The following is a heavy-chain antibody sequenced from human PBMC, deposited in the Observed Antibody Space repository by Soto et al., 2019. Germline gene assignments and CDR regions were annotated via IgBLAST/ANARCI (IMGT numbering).Heavy chain of an antibody. Sequence: PGESLKISCKGSGYSFSNYWIGWVRQMPGKGLEWVGIIYPGDSDTRYSPSFQGQVTISADKSISTAYLQWSSLKASDAAMYYCARHLYSGYFAMDVWGQGTTVTVSS. CDR3: ARHLYSGYFAMDV. V-gene: IGHV5-51*01. D-gene: IGHD3-22*01. CDR2: IYPGDSDT. J-gene: IGHJ6*02. CDR1: GYSFSNYW.